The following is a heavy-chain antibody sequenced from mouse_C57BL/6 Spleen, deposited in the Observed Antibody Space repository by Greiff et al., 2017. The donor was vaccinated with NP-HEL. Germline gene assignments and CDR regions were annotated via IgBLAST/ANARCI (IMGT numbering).Heavy chain of an antibody. D-gene: IGHD6-1*01. J-gene: IGHJ2*01. CDR2: IDPSDSYT. V-gene: IGHV1-69*01. Sequence: VQLQQSGAELVMPGASVKLSCKASGYTFTSYWMHWVKQRPGQGLEWIGEIDPSDSYTNYNQKFKGKSTLTVDKSSSTAYMQLSSLTSEDSAVDYCARGAPPLDYWGQGTTLTVSS. CDR1: GYTFTSYW. CDR3: ARGAPPLDY.